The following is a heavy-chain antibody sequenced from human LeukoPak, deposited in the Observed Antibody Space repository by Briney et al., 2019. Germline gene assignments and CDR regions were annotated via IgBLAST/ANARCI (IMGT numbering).Heavy chain of an antibody. D-gene: IGHD5-24*01. Sequence: PSETLSLTCAVYGGSFSGYYWSWIRQPPGKGLEWLGEINHSGSTNYNPSLKSRVTISVDTSKNQFSLKLTSVTAADTAVYYCARGRDDYNDVENWFDPWGQGTLVTVTS. CDR3: ARGRDDYNDVENWFDP. J-gene: IGHJ5*02. V-gene: IGHV4-34*01. CDR2: INHSGST. CDR1: GGSFSGYY.